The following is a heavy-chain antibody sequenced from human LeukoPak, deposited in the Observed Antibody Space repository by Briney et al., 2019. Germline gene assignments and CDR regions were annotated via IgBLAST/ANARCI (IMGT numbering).Heavy chain of an antibody. V-gene: IGHV1-69*05. CDR2: IIPIFGTA. D-gene: IGHD2-2*02. J-gene: IGHJ3*02. Sequence: GASVKVSCKASGGTFSSYAISWVRQAPGQGLEWMGGIIPIFGTANYAQKFQGRVTITTDESTSTAYMELSSLRSEDTAVYYCARVYCSSTSCYTSHAFDIWGQGTMVTVSS. CDR3: ARVYCSSTSCYTSHAFDI. CDR1: GGTFSSYA.